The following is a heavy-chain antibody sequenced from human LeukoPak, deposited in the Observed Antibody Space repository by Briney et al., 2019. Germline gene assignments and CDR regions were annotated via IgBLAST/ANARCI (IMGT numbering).Heavy chain of an antibody. Sequence: SVKVSCKASGGTFSSYAISWVRQAPGQGLEWMGGIIPIFGTANYAQKFQGRVTITADKSTSTAYMELSSLRSEDTAVYYCARDLIRDSSGWGYFDYWGQGTLVTVSS. D-gene: IGHD6-19*01. J-gene: IGHJ4*02. CDR1: GGTFSSYA. V-gene: IGHV1-69*06. CDR2: IIPIFGTA. CDR3: ARDLIRDSSGWGYFDY.